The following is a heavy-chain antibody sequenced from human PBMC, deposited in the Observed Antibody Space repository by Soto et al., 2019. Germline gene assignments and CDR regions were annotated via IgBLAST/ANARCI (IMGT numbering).Heavy chain of an antibody. Sequence: SVKVSCKASGGTFSSYAISWVRQAPGQGLEWMGGIIPIFGTANYAQKFQGRVTITADKSTSTAYMELSSLRSEDTAVYYCASSYYDFWSGYPVLRPYYYYGMDVWGQGTTVTVSS. V-gene: IGHV1-69*06. CDR3: ASSYYDFWSGYPVLRPYYYYGMDV. CDR2: IIPIFGTA. J-gene: IGHJ6*02. CDR1: GGTFSSYA. D-gene: IGHD3-3*01.